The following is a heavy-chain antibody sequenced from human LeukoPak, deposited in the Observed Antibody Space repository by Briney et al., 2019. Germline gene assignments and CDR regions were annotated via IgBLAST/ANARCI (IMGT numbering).Heavy chain of an antibody. V-gene: IGHV3-30-3*01. CDR1: GFTFSSYP. CDR2: ITYDGSNK. J-gene: IGHJ3*02. D-gene: IGHD2-21*01. CDR3: AKGEHIVLLLGGTSTSDAFDI. Sequence: GRSLRLSCAASGFTFSSYPVHWVRQAPGKGLEWVALITYDGSNKYYADSVKGRFTISRDNSKNTLYLQMNSLRAEDTAVYYCAKGEHIVLLLGGTSTSDAFDIWGQGTMVTVSS.